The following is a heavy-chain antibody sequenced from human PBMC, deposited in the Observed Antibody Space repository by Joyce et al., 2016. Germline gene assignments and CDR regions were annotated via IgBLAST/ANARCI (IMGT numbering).Heavy chain of an antibody. D-gene: IGHD6-13*01. V-gene: IGHV4-59*01. CDR3: AGSSWQYYYFDY. CDR2: IFHSGVT. J-gene: IGHJ4*02. CDR1: GGSSKNYY. Sequence: QMQLQESGPGLVKPSETLSLTCTVSGGSSKNYYWIWIRQSPGKGLQWIWYIFHSGVTHYNSSLRSRLTMSVDTSKNQVSLKLSSMTAADTAVYYCAGSSWQYYYFDYWGQGTVVSVSS.